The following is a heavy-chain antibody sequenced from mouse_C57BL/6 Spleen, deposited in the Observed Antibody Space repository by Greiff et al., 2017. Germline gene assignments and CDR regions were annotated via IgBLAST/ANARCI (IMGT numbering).Heavy chain of an antibody. CDR2: IYPGDGDT. CDR1: GYAFSSSW. CDR3: LYDYGY. J-gene: IGHJ2*01. D-gene: IGHD2-4*01. Sequence: VKLMESGPELVKPGASVKISCKASGYAFSSSWMNWVKQRPGKGLEWIGRIYPGDGDTNYNGKFKGKATLTADKSSSTAYMQLSSLTSEDSAVYFYLYDYGYWGQGTTLTVSS. V-gene: IGHV1-82*01.